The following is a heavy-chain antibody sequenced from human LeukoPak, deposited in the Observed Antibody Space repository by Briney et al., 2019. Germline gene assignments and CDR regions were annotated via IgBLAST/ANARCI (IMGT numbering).Heavy chain of an antibody. V-gene: IGHV1-69*04. Sequence: ASVKVSCKASGGTFSSYAISWVRQAPGQGLEWMGRIIPILGIANYAQKFQGRVTLTADKSTSTAYMELSSLRSEDTAVYYCASQGGDGQMGAYWGQGTLVTVSS. CDR3: ASQGGDGQMGAY. D-gene: IGHD2-21*01. CDR2: IIPILGIA. CDR1: GGTFSSYA. J-gene: IGHJ4*02.